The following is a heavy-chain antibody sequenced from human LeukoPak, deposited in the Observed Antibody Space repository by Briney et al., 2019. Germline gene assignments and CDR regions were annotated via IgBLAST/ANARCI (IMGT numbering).Heavy chain of an antibody. CDR3: ARGDWQQPVAFDI. CDR2: IYYSGST. Sequence: SETLSLXCTVSGGSISSYYWSWIRQPPGKGLESIGYIYYSGSTNYNRSLKSRVTISVDTSKNQFSLKLSSVTAADTAVYYCARGDWQQPVAFDIWGQGTMVTVSS. J-gene: IGHJ3*02. CDR1: GGSISSYY. V-gene: IGHV4-59*01. D-gene: IGHD6-13*01.